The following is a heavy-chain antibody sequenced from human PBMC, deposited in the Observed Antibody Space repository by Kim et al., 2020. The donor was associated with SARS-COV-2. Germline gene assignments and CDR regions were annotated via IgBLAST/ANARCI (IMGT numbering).Heavy chain of an antibody. V-gene: IGHV4-61*01. CDR3: AREMNRIYYFYGVDV. Sequence: SETLSLTCTVSGGSVSTGTYYWSWIRQPPGKGLEWIGYIYYSGSTNYNPSLKCRVTISIDTSKNQFSLRLNSVTAADTAAYYCAREMNRIYYFYGVDVWG. CDR2: IYYSGST. J-gene: IGHJ6*01. CDR1: GGSVSTGTYY.